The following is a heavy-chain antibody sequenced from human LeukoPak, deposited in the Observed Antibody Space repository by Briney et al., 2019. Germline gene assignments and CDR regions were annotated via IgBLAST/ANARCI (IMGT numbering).Heavy chain of an antibody. V-gene: IGHV3-7*01. J-gene: IGHJ4*02. CDR1: GLTFTDFW. Sequence: GGSLRLSCAASGLTFTDFWMNWVRLTPGRGLEWLANINPDGNEKYYVDPVKGRFAISRDNAKNEVYLEMNSLRAEDTGVYYCSGRDSSRSPRAYWGQGTLVSVSS. D-gene: IGHD2-2*01. CDR2: INPDGNEK. CDR3: SGRDSSRSPRAY.